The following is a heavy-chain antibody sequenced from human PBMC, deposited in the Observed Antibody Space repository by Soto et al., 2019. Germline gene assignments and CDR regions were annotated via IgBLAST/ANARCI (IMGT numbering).Heavy chain of an antibody. CDR1: GYTLTELS. J-gene: IGHJ6*02. D-gene: IGHD5-18*01. Sequence: ASVKVSCKVSGYTLTELSMHWVRQAPGKGLEWMGGFDPEDGETIYAQKFQGRVTMTEDTSTDTAYMELRSLRSEDTAVYYCATASQLWQDSRVAYYYYYGMDVWGQGTTVTVSS. CDR3: ATASQLWQDSRVAYYYYYGMDV. CDR2: FDPEDGET. V-gene: IGHV1-24*01.